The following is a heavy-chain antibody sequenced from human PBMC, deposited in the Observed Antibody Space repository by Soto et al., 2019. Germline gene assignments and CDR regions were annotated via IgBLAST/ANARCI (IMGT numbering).Heavy chain of an antibody. CDR1: GFTFSSYG. V-gene: IGHV3-33*01. CDR3: ARQVDYSNYGGGLDY. CDR2: IWYDGSNK. Sequence: QVQLVESGGGVVQPGRSLRLSCAASGFTFSSYGMHWVRQAPGKGLEWVAVIWYDGSNKYYADSVKGRFTISRDNSKNTMYLQMNSLSAEDTAVYYCARQVDYSNYGGGLDYWGQGTLVTVSS. D-gene: IGHD4-4*01. J-gene: IGHJ4*02.